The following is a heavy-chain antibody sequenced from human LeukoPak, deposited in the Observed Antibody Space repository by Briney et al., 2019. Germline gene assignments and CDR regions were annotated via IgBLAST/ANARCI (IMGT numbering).Heavy chain of an antibody. Sequence: GGSLRLSCAASGFTFSSYGMHWVRQAPGKGLEWVAVIWYDGSNKYYADSVKGRFTISRDNSKNTLYLQMNSLRAEDTAVYYCAKTPWLEQLGGYFDYWGQGTLVTVSS. D-gene: IGHD6-13*01. J-gene: IGHJ4*02. CDR3: AKTPWLEQLGGYFDY. V-gene: IGHV3-33*06. CDR2: IWYDGSNK. CDR1: GFTFSSYG.